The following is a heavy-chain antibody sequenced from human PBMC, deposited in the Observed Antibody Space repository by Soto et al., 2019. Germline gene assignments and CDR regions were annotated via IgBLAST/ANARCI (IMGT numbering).Heavy chain of an antibody. J-gene: IGHJ6*02. CDR3: AHTSSGSYLGHYYYYGMDV. CDR1: GFSLSTSGVG. CDR2: IYWDDDK. D-gene: IGHD3-10*01. Sequence: QITLKESGPTLVKPTQTLTLTCTFSGFSLSTSGVGVGWIRQPPGKALEWLALIYWDDDKRYSPSLKSRLTITKDTSKHQVVLTMTNMDPVDTATYYCAHTSSGSYLGHYYYYGMDVWGQGTTVTVSS. V-gene: IGHV2-5*02.